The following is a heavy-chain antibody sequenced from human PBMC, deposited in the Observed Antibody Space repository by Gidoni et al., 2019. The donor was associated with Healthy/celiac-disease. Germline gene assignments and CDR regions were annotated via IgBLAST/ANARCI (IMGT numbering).Heavy chain of an antibody. CDR3: ARGSSSWTNDAFDI. CDR2: IYYSGST. D-gene: IGHD6-13*01. V-gene: IGHV4-59*01. CDR1: GGSISSYY. Sequence: QVQLQESVPGLVKPSETLSLTCTVPGGSISSYYWSWIRQPPGKGLEWIGYIYYSGSTNYNPSLKSRVTISVDTSKNQFSLKLSSVTAADTAVYYCARGSSSWTNDAFDIWGQGTMVTVSS. J-gene: IGHJ3*02.